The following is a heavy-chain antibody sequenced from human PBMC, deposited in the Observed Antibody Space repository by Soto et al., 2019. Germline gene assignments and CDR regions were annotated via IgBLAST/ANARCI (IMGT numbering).Heavy chain of an antibody. CDR2: ISGSGGST. J-gene: IGHJ3*02. V-gene: IGHV3-23*01. Sequence: EVQLLESGGGLVQPGGSLRLSCAASGLPFSGNAMSWVRKVPGKGLGWVSAISGSGGSTYYADSVKGRFPISRDNSKNTLYLQMNSLRAEDTAVYYCAKYRARWAGTDAFDIWGQGTMVTVSS. CDR1: GLPFSGNA. CDR3: AKYRARWAGTDAFDI. D-gene: IGHD6-19*01.